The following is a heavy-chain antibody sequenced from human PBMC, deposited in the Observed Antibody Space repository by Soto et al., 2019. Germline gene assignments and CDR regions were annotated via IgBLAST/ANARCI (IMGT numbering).Heavy chain of an antibody. CDR3: SKDRTGTPKTNDY. J-gene: IGHJ4*02. V-gene: IGHV3-30*18. CDR1: GFTFSSYG. D-gene: IGHD6-13*01. CDR2: ISYDGSNK. Sequence: GGSLRLSCAASGFTFSSYGMHWVRQAPGKGLEWVAVISYDGSNKYYADSVKGRFTISRDNSKNTLYLQMNSLRAEDTAVYYCSKDRTGTPKTNDYWGQGTLVTVSS.